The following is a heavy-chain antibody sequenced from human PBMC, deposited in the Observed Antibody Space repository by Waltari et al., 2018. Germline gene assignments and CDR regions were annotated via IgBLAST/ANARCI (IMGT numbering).Heavy chain of an antibody. Sequence: QVQLVQSGAEVKKPGASVKVSCKASGYTFTSYDINWVRQDTGQGLEWMGWINPTSGNTDYAQKFQGRVTMTRNTSISTAYMELSSLRSEDTAVYYCARQGRIRYYVDYWGQGTLVTVSS. V-gene: IGHV1-8*02. J-gene: IGHJ4*02. CDR3: ARQGRIRYYVDY. CDR2: INPTSGNT. CDR1: GYTFTSYD.